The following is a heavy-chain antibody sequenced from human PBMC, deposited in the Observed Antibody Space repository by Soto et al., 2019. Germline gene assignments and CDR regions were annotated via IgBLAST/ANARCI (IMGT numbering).Heavy chain of an antibody. V-gene: IGHV3-11*01. J-gene: IGHJ4*02. Sequence: VGSLRLSCAASGFTFSDYYMSWIRQAPGKGLEWVSSITSSGSTTYYTDSVKGRFTISRDNAKNSLYLQMNSLRAEDTAVYYCARERYSYGPYYFDYWGQGTLVTVSS. D-gene: IGHD5-18*01. CDR2: ITSSGSTT. CDR1: GFTFSDYY. CDR3: ARERYSYGPYYFDY.